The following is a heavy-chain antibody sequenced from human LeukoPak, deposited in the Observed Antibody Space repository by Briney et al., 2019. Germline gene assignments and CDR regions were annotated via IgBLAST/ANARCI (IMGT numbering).Heavy chain of an antibody. CDR2: ISAYNGLT. D-gene: IGHD3-10*01. CDR3: ARDGNYGPDF. V-gene: IGHV1-18*01. Sequence: ASVKVSCKASGYMFTSYGISRVRQAPGQGLEWMGWISAYNGLTHDAQKFQGRVTMTTDTSTTTAYLELRSLRSNDTAVYFCARDGNYGPDFWGHGTLVTVSS. J-gene: IGHJ4*01. CDR1: GYMFTSYG.